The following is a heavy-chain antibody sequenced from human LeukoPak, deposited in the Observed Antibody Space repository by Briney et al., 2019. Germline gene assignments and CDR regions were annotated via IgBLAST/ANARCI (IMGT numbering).Heavy chain of an antibody. Sequence: SETLSLTCTVSGGSISSYYWSWIRQPPGKGLEWIGYIYYSGSTNYNPSLKSRVTISVDTSKDQFSLKLSSVTAADTAVYYCARSGNYYGSGSSNWFDPWGQGTLVTVSS. CDR3: ARSGNYYGSGSSNWFDP. V-gene: IGHV4-59*01. D-gene: IGHD3-10*01. J-gene: IGHJ5*02. CDR2: IYYSGST. CDR1: GGSISSYY.